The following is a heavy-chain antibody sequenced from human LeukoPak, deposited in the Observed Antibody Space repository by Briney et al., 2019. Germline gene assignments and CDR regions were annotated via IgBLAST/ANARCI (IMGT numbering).Heavy chain of an antibody. CDR3: ARDWQWLVKSGNIDY. J-gene: IGHJ4*02. CDR1: GFTVSSNS. V-gene: IGHV3-30*04. Sequence: GGSLRLSCTVSGFTVSSNSWRWVRQAPGKGLEWVAVISYDGSNKYYADYVKGRFTISRDNSKNTLYLQMNSLRAEDTAVYYCARDWQWLVKSGNIDYWGQGTLVTVSS. CDR2: ISYDGSNK. D-gene: IGHD6-19*01.